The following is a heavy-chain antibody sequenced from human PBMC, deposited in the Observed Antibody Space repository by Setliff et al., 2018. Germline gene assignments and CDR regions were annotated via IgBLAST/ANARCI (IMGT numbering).Heavy chain of an antibody. CDR3: ARTDDYYNFYAY. D-gene: IGHD3-3*01. Sequence: SETLSLTCAVSGYSISSGYYWGWTRQPPGKGLEWIGSIYHSGSTYYNPSLKSRVTISVDTSKNQFSLKLSSVTAADTAVYYCARTDDYYNFYAYWGQGTLVTVSS. CDR2: IYHSGST. V-gene: IGHV4-38-2*01. CDR1: GYSISSGYY. J-gene: IGHJ4*02.